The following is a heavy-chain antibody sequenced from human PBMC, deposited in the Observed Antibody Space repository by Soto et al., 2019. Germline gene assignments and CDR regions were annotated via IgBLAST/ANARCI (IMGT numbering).Heavy chain of an antibody. V-gene: IGHV4-34*01. Sequence: QVQLQQWGAGLLKPSETLSLTCAVSGGSFSGHYWSWIRQPPGKGLAWIGEINHSGTTNYNPSFKGRDSMSVDTSKSQFSLRLSSVPAADPAVYYCARKSSLAARGLFRYNYFGMDVWGQGTTVTVSS. D-gene: IGHD6-6*01. J-gene: IGHJ6*02. CDR1: GGSFSGHY. CDR3: ARKSSLAARGLFRYNYFGMDV. CDR2: INHSGTT.